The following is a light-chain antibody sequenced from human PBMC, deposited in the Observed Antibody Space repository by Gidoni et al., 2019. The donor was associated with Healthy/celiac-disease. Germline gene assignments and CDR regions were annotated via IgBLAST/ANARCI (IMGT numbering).Light chain of an antibody. CDR1: SSNIGSNT. J-gene: IGLJ3*02. Sequence: QSVLTQPPSASGTPGQRVTISCSGSSSNIGSNTVNWYQQLPGTAPKLLIYSNNQRPSVVPDRFSGSKSGTSASLAISGLQSEDEPDYYCAAWDDSLNGWVFGGGTKLTVL. CDR3: AAWDDSLNGWV. CDR2: SNN. V-gene: IGLV1-44*01.